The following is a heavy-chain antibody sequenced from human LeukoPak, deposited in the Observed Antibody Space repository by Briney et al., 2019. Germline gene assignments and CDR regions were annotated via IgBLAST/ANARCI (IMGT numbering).Heavy chain of an antibody. V-gene: IGHV1-18*01. Sequence: ASVKVSCKASGYTFTSYAINWVRQAPGQGLEWMGWISAYNGQTNYAQEFQGRVTMTTDTSTTTAYMELTGLRFNDTAVYYCAKDLYSSLSGSEVFDVWGQGTRVTVSS. D-gene: IGHD3-10*01. J-gene: IGHJ3*01. CDR3: AKDLYSSLSGSEVFDV. CDR2: ISAYNGQT. CDR1: GYTFTSYA.